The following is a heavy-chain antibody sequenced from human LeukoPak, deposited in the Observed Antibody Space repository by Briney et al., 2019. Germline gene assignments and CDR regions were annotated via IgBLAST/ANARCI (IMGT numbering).Heavy chain of an antibody. CDR3: ARDPERYSSSSGSGESDAFDI. D-gene: IGHD6-6*01. CDR2: ISSSSSYI. V-gene: IGHV3-21*01. Sequence: GGSLRLSCAASGFTFSSYSMNWVRQAPGKGLEWVSSISSSSSYIYYADSVKGRFTISRDNAKNSLYLQMNSLRAEDTAVYYCARDPERYSSSSGSGESDAFDIWGQGTMVTVSS. CDR1: GFTFSSYS. J-gene: IGHJ3*02.